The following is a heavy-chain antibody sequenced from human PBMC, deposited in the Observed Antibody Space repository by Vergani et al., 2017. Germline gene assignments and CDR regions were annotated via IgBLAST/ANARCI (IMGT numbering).Heavy chain of an antibody. D-gene: IGHD3-10*01. CDR1: GGSISSDNYY. CDR2: IYYSGST. Sequence: QVQLQESGPGLVKPSQTLSLTCTVSGGSISSDNYYWSWIRQHPGKGLEWIGYIYYSGSTYYNPSLKSRGTISVDTSKNQFPLKLSSVTAADTAVYYCARGVYYYGSGSFDYWGQGTLVTVSS. V-gene: IGHV4-31*03. CDR3: ARGVYYYGSGSFDY. J-gene: IGHJ4*02.